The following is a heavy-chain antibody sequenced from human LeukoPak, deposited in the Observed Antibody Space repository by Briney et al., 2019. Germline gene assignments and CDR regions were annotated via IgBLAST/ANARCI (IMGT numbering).Heavy chain of an antibody. Sequence: PGGSLRLSCAASGFTFSSYSMNWVRQAPGKGLEWVSSISSSSSYIYYADSVKGRFTISRDNAKNSLYLQMNSLRAEDTAVYYCARDRVAYYSGGSCYSGDYWGQGTLVTVSS. CDR3: ARDRVAYYSGGSCYSGDY. V-gene: IGHV3-21*01. CDR1: GFTFSSYS. D-gene: IGHD2-15*01. CDR2: ISSSSSYI. J-gene: IGHJ4*02.